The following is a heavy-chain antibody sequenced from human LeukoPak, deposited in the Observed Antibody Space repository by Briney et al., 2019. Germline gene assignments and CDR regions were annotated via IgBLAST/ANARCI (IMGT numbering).Heavy chain of an antibody. J-gene: IGHJ4*02. CDR1: GFTFDDYT. Sequence: PGGSLRLSCAASGFTFDDYTMHWVRQAPGKGLEWVSLISWDGGSTYYADSVKGRFTISRDNSKNSLYLQMNSLRTEDTALYYCAKDRGRQQLVFDYWGQGTLVTVSS. CDR2: ISWDGGST. V-gene: IGHV3-43*01. D-gene: IGHD6-13*01. CDR3: AKDRGRQQLVFDY.